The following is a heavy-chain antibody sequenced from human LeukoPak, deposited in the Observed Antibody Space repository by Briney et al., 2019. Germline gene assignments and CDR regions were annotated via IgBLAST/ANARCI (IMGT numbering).Heavy chain of an antibody. D-gene: IGHD5-24*01. CDR1: GGSISSHY. V-gene: IGHV4-59*08. J-gene: IGHJ4*02. CDR3: ARTSWLQSSYYFDY. Sequence: SETLSLTCTVSGGSISSHYWSWIRQPPGKGLEWIAYIYYSGSINYNPSLKSRATISVDTSKNQFSLKLSSVTAADTAVYYCARTSWLQSSYYFDYWGQGTLVTVSS. CDR2: IYYSGSI.